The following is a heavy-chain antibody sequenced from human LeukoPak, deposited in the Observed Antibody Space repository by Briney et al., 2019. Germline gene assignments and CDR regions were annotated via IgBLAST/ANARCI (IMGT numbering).Heavy chain of an antibody. J-gene: IGHJ4*02. CDR1: GGSFSGYY. D-gene: IGHD1-26*01. V-gene: IGHV4-34*01. Sequence: PSETLSLTCAVYGGSFSGYYWSWIRQPPGKGLEWIGEIYHSGSTNYNPSLKSRVTISVDKSKNQFSLKLSSVTAADTAVYYCARVHYRAFDYWGQGTLVTVSS. CDR2: IYHSGST. CDR3: ARVHYRAFDY.